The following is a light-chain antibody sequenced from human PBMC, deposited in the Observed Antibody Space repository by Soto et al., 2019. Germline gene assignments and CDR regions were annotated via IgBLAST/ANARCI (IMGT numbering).Light chain of an antibody. CDR3: QQSYTTPST. CDR1: QTIDSF. V-gene: IGKV1-39*01. J-gene: IGKJ3*01. Sequence: DIQMPQSPASLSASVGDRVTITCRASQTIDSFLNWYHQNPGKAPELLIYAASSLQSGVPSRFSGSGPGTDFTLTISSLQPEDFATYYCQQSYTTPSTFGPGTKVDI. CDR2: AAS.